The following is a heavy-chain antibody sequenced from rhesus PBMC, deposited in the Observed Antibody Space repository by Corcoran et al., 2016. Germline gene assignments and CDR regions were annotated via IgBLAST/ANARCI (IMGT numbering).Heavy chain of an antibody. D-gene: IGHD3-9*01. J-gene: IGHJ5-1*01. CDR3: ARDLITRMIRSRFDV. CDR1: GGTISSGYYY. CDR2: IYSNSEST. V-gene: IGHV4S12*01. Sequence: QVQLQESGPGVVKPSETMSLTCAVSGGTISSGYYYWSWIRQPPGKGLEWIRGIYSNSESTNYNPSRKSRVTISKDTSKNQFSLKLSSVTATDTAVYYCARDLITRMIRSRFDVWGPGVLVTVSS.